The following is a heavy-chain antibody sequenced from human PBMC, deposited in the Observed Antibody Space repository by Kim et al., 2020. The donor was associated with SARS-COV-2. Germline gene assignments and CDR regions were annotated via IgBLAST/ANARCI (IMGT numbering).Heavy chain of an antibody. J-gene: IGHJ4*02. Sequence: KSYVDSGKGRFSITRANAKNTLYLQMNSLGAEDTAVDYCERGGDSQLGYWGQGTLVTVSS. V-gene: IGHV3-7*04. CDR3: ERGGDSQLGY. CDR2: K. D-gene: IGHD2-21*02.